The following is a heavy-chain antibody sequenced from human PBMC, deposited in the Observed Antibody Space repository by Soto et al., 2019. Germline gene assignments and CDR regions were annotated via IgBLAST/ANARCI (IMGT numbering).Heavy chain of an antibody. J-gene: IGHJ3*02. CDR1: GFTVSSNY. V-gene: IGHV3-53*01. CDR3: ARLHETNAFDI. D-gene: IGHD4-4*01. Sequence: SGGSLRLSCAASGFTVSSNYMIWVRQAPGKGLEWVSVIYSGGSTYYADSVKGRFTISRDNSKNTLYLQMSSLRAEDAAVYYCARLHETNAFDIWGQGTMVTVSS. CDR2: IYSGGST.